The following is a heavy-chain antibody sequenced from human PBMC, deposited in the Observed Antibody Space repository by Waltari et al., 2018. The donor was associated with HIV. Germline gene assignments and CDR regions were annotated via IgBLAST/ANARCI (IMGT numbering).Heavy chain of an antibody. CDR1: GYSFTRHA. CDR3: AREMSLIRVIAVAMDV. J-gene: IGHJ6*02. V-gene: IGHV1-3*05. CDR2: VNTANGHT. D-gene: IGHD6-19*01. Sequence: QLVQSGAEEKKPGASVKISCKASGYSFTRHAIHWVRQAAGQRLEWVGWVNTANGHTKESQNFQGRVTITRDTSATTASMELNSLRSEDTAVYYCAREMSLIRVIAVAMDVWGQGTTVTVSS.